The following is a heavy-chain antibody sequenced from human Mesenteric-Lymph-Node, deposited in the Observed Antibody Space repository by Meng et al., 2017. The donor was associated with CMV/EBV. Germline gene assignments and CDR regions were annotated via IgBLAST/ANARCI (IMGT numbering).Heavy chain of an antibody. D-gene: IGHD3-3*01. J-gene: IGHJ4*02. Sequence: GESLKISCAASGFTFSSYAMSWVRQAPGKGLEWISYITSSDSIIYYADSVKGRFTISRDNAKNSLYLQMNNLRAEDTAVYYCARGRADFWSDYNTPNFDYWGQGTLVTVSS. CDR2: ITSSDSII. V-gene: IGHV3-48*03. CDR1: GFTFSSYA. CDR3: ARGRADFWSDYNTPNFDY.